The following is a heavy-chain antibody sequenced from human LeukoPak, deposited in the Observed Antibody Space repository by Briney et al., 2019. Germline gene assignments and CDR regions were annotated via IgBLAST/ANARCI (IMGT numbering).Heavy chain of an antibody. D-gene: IGHD4-11*01. CDR2: ISKNGDDT. CDR1: GFTFSDYP. J-gene: IGHJ4*02. V-gene: IGHV3-64D*06. CDR3: VQVGSNYYLN. Sequence: GGSLRLSCSASGFTFSDYPMHWVRQTPGKGLEYVSAISKNGDDTYYADSVKGRFTISRDNSKNTLYLQMSSLRAEDAAVFYCVQVGSNYYLNWGQGTLVIVSS.